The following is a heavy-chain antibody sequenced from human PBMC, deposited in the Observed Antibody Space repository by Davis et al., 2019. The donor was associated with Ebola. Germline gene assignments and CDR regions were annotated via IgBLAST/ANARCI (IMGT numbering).Heavy chain of an antibody. CDR3: AREAGSGWYSWFDP. V-gene: IGHV1-69*05. D-gene: IGHD6-19*01. J-gene: IGHJ5*02. CDR1: GGTFSSYA. CDR2: IIPIFGTA. Sequence: SVKVSCKASGGTFSSYAISWVRQAPGQGLEWMGGIIPIFGTASYAQKFQGRVTMTRDTSTSTVYMELSSLRSEDTAVYYCAREAGSGWYSWFDPWGQGTLVTVSS.